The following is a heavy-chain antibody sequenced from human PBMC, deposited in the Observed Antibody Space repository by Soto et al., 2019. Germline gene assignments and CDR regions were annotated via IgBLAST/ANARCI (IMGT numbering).Heavy chain of an antibody. CDR2: ISFDGGNK. Sequence: SCKASGYTFTSYCIGWVLQAPGKGLEWVAVISFDGGNKYHADPVKGRFTISRDNSKNTLYLQMNTLRPEDTAVYYCAKDTRPGVYYSYYGMDVWGQGTTVTVSS. CDR3: AKDTRPGVYYSYYGMDV. V-gene: IGHV3-30*18. J-gene: IGHJ6*02. CDR1: GYTFTSYC. D-gene: IGHD3-10*01.